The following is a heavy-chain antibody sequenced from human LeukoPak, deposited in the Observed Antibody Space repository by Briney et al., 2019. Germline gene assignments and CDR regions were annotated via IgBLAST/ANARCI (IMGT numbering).Heavy chain of an antibody. CDR2: IYSSGST. CDR1: GGSISSYY. J-gene: IGHJ4*02. V-gene: IGHV4-4*07. CDR3: ARSSNPTAFDY. D-gene: IGHD4-11*01. Sequence: PSATLSLTCTVSGGSISSYYWSWIRQPAGKGLELIGRIYSSGSTNYNPSLNRRVTTPVYTSKNQFSLKLSSVTAADTAVYYCARSSNPTAFDYWGQGTLVTVSS.